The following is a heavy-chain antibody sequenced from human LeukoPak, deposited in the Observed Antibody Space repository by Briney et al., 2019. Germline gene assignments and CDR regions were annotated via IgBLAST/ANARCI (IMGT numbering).Heavy chain of an antibody. CDR2: MNPNSGNT. CDR3: ARTTAKKKYYDFWSGQLYYFDY. V-gene: IGHV1-8*01. Sequence: GASVKVSCKASGYTFTSYDINWVRQATGQGLEWMGWMNPNSGNTGYAQKFQGRVTMTRNTSTSTAYMELSSLRSEDTAVYYCARTTAKKKYYDFWSGQLYYFDYWGQGTLVTVSS. J-gene: IGHJ4*02. CDR1: GYTFTSYD. D-gene: IGHD3-3*01.